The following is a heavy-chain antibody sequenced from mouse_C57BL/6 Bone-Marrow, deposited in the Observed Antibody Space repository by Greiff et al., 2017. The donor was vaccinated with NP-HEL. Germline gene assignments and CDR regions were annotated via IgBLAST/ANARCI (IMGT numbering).Heavy chain of an antibody. D-gene: IGHD3-2*02. CDR1: GFTFSSYG. V-gene: IGHV5-6*01. CDR2: ISSGGSYT. CDR3: ARGRGQLRHHWYFDV. J-gene: IGHJ1*03. Sequence: EVKVVESGGDLVKPGGSLKLSCAASGFTFSSYGMSWVRQTPDKRLEWVATISSGGSYTYYPDSVKGRFTISRDNAKNTLYLQMSSLKSEDTAMYYCARGRGQLRHHWYFDVWGTGTTVTVSS.